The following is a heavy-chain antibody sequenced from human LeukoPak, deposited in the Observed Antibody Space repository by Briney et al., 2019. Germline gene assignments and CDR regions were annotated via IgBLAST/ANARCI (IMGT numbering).Heavy chain of an antibody. CDR3: ASPLVGSVYYYGMDV. V-gene: IGHV4-39*01. CDR2: IYYSGST. CDR1: GGSISSSRYY. Sequence: PSETLSLTCAVSGGSISSSRYYWGWIRQPPGKGLEWIGSIYYSGSTYYNPSLKSRVTISVDTSKNQFSLKLSSVTAADTAVYYCASPLVGSVYYYGMDVWGQGTTVTVSS. J-gene: IGHJ6*02. D-gene: IGHD1-26*01.